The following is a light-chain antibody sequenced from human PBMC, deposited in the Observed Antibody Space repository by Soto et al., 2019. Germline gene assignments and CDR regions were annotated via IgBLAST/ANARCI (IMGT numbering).Light chain of an antibody. CDR3: QQYIKWPIT. CDR1: QSVSSK. V-gene: IGKV3-15*01. J-gene: IGKJ5*01. CDR2: DAS. Sequence: EIVLTQSPGTLSVSPGERATLSCSASQSVSSKLAWYQQKPGHAPMLLIADASTRATRIPASFSGSGSGTEFTLAVSSLQSEDFAVYYCQQYIKWPITFGQGTRLENK.